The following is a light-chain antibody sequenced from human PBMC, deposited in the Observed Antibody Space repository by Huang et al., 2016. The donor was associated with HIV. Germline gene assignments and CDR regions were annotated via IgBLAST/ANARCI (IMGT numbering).Light chain of an antibody. J-gene: IGKJ1*01. CDR1: QDIKNY. CDR3: QQYDNLPWT. V-gene: IGKV1-33*01. Sequence: DTQMTQSPSSLSASVGDTVTITCPASQDIKNYVNWYQQKLGKAPKVLIYDTSNLETGVPSRFSGSGSGTDFTFTISSLQPEDFATYYCQQYDNLPWTFGQGTKVEVK. CDR2: DTS.